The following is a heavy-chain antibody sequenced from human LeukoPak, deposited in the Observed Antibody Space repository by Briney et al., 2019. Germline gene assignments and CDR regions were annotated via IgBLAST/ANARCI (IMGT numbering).Heavy chain of an antibody. CDR3: ARDTKYAFDN. V-gene: IGHV3-48*01. CDR1: GFTFSDYS. CDR2: VGISSGNT. Sequence: GGSLRLSCAASGFTFSDYSMNWVRQAPGKGPEWISYVGISSGNTKYADSVKGRCTISGDMAKNSLYLQMNSLRVEDTAVYYCARDTKYAFDNWGQGTLVTVSS. D-gene: IGHD2-2*01. J-gene: IGHJ4*02.